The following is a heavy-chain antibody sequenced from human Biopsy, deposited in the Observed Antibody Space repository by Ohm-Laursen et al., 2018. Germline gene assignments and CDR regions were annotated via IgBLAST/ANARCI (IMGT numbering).Heavy chain of an antibody. J-gene: IGHJ4*02. D-gene: IGHD5/OR15-5a*01. Sequence: SDTLSLTCTVSGDSIKNDAWSWIRQFPGKGLEWLGYMLHSGHSDYNPSRERRLTLSIDASKNQISLNLSSVTAADTAIYYCARHFESTAIFDYWGQGALITVSS. CDR3: ARHFESTAIFDY. CDR2: MLHSGHS. V-gene: IGHV4-59*08. CDR1: GDSIKNDA.